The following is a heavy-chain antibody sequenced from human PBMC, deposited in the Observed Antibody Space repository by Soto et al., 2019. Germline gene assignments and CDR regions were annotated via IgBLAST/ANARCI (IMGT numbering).Heavy chain of an antibody. CDR3: ARHCSGSYSVSFDI. V-gene: IGHV2-5*02. CDR1: GFSLSTSGVG. J-gene: IGHJ3*02. Sequence: QITLKESGPTLVKPTQTLTLTCTFSGFSLSTSGVGVGWIRQPPGKALEWLALIYWDDAKRYSPSLKSRLTSTKDTSKNQVSLTVSTMDPVDTDTYYCARHCSGSYSVSFDIWGQGTMVTVS. CDR2: IYWDDAK. D-gene: IGHD6-19*01.